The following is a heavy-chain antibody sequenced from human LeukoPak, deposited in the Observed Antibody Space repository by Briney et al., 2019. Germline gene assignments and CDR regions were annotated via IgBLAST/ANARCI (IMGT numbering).Heavy chain of an antibody. J-gene: IGHJ4*02. D-gene: IGHD3-22*01. V-gene: IGHV3-30*03. CDR2: ISYDGSNK. CDR3: ARVASSIYYDGLYYFDY. Sequence: PGGSLRLSCAASGFTFSSYSMNWVRQAPGKGLEWVAVISYDGSNKYYADSVKGRFTISRDNSKNTLYLQMNSLRAEDTAVYYCARVASSIYYDGLYYFDYWGQGTLVTVSS. CDR1: GFTFSSYS.